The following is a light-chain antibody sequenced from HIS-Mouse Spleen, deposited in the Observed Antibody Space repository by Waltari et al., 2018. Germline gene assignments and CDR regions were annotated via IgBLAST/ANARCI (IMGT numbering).Light chain of an antibody. CDR1: SSDVGRYNL. CDR3: CSYAGSSTWV. CDR2: EGS. J-gene: IGLJ3*02. Sequence: QSALTQPASVSRSPGQSTTIPCTGTSSDVGRYNLVTWYQQHPGKAPKLMIYEGSKPPSGVSNRFSGSKSGNTASLTISGLQAEDEADYYCCSYAGSSTWVFGGGTKLTVL. V-gene: IGLV2-23*01.